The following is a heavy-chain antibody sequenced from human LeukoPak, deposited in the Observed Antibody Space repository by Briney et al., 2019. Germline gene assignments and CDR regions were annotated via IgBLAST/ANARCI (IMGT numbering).Heavy chain of an antibody. CDR2: IIPIFGTA. CDR1: GGTFSSYA. J-gene: IGHJ5*02. V-gene: IGHV1-69*13. D-gene: IGHD2-15*01. Sequence: ASVKVSCKASGGTFSSYAISWVRQAPGQGLEWMGGIIPIFGTANYAQKFQGRVTITADESTSTAYMELSSLRSEDTAVYYCARSTPDIVVVVAATDRRDWFDPWGQGTLVTVSS. CDR3: ARSTPDIVVVVAATDRRDWFDP.